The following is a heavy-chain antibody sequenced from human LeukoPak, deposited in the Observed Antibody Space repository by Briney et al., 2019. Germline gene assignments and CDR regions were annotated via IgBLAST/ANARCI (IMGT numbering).Heavy chain of an antibody. V-gene: IGHV3-23*01. CDR1: GFTFSSYG. CDR2: ISGSGGST. Sequence: GGSLRLSCAASGFTFSSYGMSWVRQAPGKGLEWVSAISGSGGSTYYADSVKGRFTISRDNSKNTLYLQVNSLRAEDTAVYYCAKAVGAEVDYWGQGTLVTVSS. D-gene: IGHD1-26*01. CDR3: AKAVGAEVDY. J-gene: IGHJ4*02.